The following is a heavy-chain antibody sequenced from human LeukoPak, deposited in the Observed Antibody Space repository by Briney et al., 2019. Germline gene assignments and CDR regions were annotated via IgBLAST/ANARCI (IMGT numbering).Heavy chain of an antibody. CDR2: ISGRGGSA. Sequence: PGGSLRLSWAASGFTFSDNAMTWVRQAPGKGLDWVSTISGRGGSAFYADSVKGRFTVSRDNSKNTLFLQMNSLRAEDTAIYYCAKRVLCQSWDQGTLVTVSS. J-gene: IGHJ5*02. D-gene: IGHD2-8*01. CDR3: AKRVLCQS. V-gene: IGHV3-23*01. CDR1: GFTFSDNA.